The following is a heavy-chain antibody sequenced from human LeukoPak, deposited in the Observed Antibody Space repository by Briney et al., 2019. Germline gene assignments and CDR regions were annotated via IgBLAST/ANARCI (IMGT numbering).Heavy chain of an antibody. V-gene: IGHV4-61*02. D-gene: IGHD5-18*01. J-gene: IGHJ3*02. Sequence: SETLSLTCTVSGGSISSGSYYWNWIRQPAGKGLEWIGRIYTSGNTNYNPSLKSRVTISVDTSKNQFSLKLSSVTAADTAVYYCARGAYSYGYYAFDIWGQGTMVTVSS. CDR3: ARGAYSYGYYAFDI. CDR1: GGSISSGSYY. CDR2: IYTSGNT.